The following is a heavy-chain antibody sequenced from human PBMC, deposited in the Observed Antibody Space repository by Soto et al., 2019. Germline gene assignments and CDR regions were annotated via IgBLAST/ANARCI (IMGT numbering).Heavy chain of an antibody. J-gene: IGHJ5*02. CDR2: ISGSGGST. CDR1: VFTFSSYA. D-gene: IGHD1-26*01. V-gene: IGHV3-23*01. Sequence: WWSLRLSCSASVFTFSSYAMSWVRQAPGKGLEWVSAISGSGGSTYYADSVKGRFTISRDNSKNTLYLQMNSLRAEDTAVYYRAKWGGATTSNWFDPWGQGTLVTVSS. CDR3: AKWGGATTSNWFDP.